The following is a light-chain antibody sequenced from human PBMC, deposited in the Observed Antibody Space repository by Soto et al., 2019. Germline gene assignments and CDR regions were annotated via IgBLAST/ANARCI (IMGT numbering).Light chain of an antibody. CDR2: TAS. J-gene: IGKJ4*01. V-gene: IGKV1-9*01. CDR3: ELLSSYPLP. Sequence: RVNMSPSFLSASVGDRVTVTCRASQGINSYLAWYQQKPGKAPKLLIYTASTLQSGVPSRFSGSGSGTEFTLTITSLQPEDFASYYSELLSSYPLPFCGGTKVDI. CDR1: QGINSY.